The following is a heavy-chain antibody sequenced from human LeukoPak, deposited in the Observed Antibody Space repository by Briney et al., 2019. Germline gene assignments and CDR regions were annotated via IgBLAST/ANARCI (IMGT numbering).Heavy chain of an antibody. Sequence: KPSETLSLTCAVYGGSFSGYYWSWIRQPPGKGLEWIGEINHSGSTNYNPSLKSRVTISVDTFKNQFSLKLSSVTAADTAVYYCARWPQRRGWFDPWGQGTLVTVSS. V-gene: IGHV4-34*01. CDR3: ARWPQRRGWFDP. D-gene: IGHD2-2*01. CDR1: GGSFSGYY. J-gene: IGHJ5*02. CDR2: INHSGST.